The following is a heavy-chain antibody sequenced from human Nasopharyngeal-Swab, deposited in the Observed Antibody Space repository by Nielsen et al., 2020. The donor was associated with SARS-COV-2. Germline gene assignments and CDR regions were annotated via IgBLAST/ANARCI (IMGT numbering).Heavy chain of an antibody. J-gene: IGHJ4*02. CDR3: AREDTMIVTPDY. Sequence: GESLKISCAASGSTFSSYAMHWVRQALGKGLEWVAVISYDGSNKYYADSVKGRFTISRDNSKNTLYLQMNSLRAEDTAVYYCAREDTMIVTPDYWGQGTLVTVSS. CDR2: ISYDGSNK. V-gene: IGHV3-30-3*01. CDR1: GSTFSSYA. D-gene: IGHD3-22*01.